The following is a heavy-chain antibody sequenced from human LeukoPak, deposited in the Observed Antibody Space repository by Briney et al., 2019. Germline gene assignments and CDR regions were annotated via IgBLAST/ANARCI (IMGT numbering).Heavy chain of an antibody. J-gene: IGHJ4*02. D-gene: IGHD2-2*01. CDR2: INYSGST. Sequence: SETLSLTCTVSGGSISNSFFYWGWIRQPPGKGLEWIGSINYSGSTYYNPSLKSRVTISVDTSKNQFSLKLSSVTAADTAVYYCARNMWYCSRSSCYPTDAAYYFDYWGQGTLVTVSS. V-gene: IGHV4-39*01. CDR3: ARNMWYCSRSSCYPTDAAYYFDY. CDR1: GGSISNSFFY.